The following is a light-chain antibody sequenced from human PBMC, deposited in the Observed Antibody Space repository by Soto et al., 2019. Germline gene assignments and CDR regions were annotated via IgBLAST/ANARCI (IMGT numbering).Light chain of an antibody. CDR2: GAS. CDR1: QSVRSSY. J-gene: IGKJ4*01. V-gene: IGKV3-20*01. Sequence: EIVLTQSPGTLSLSPGGRATLSCRASQSVRSSYLAWYQQRPGQAPRLLIFGASFRATGIPDRFSGSGSGTDFPLTISRLEPEDFAVYYCQHYGSPLTFGGGTKVEIK. CDR3: QHYGSPLT.